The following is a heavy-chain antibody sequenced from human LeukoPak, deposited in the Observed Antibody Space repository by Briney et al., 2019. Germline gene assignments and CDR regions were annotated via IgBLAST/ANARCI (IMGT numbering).Heavy chain of an antibody. V-gene: IGHV3-30*18. CDR1: GFTFSSYG. D-gene: IGHD5-24*01. CDR2: ISYDGSNK. CDR3: AKSYRDGYNYNAFDI. Sequence: GGSLRLSCAASGFTFSSYGMPWVRQAPGKGLEWVAVISYDGSNKYYTDSVKGRFTISRDNSKNTLYLQMNSLRAEDTAVYYCAKSYRDGYNYNAFDIWGQGTMVTVSS. J-gene: IGHJ3*02.